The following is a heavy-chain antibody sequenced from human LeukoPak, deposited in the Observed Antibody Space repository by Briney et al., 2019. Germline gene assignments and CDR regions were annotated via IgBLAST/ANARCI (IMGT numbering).Heavy chain of an antibody. D-gene: IGHD1-26*01. J-gene: IGHJ3*02. CDR1: GFTFSSYS. CDR2: ISSSSSSYI. Sequence: GGSLRLSCAASGFTFSSYSMNWVRQAPGKGLEWVSSISSSSSSYIYYADSVKGRFTISRDNAKNSLYLQMNSLRAEDTAVYYCARKDGIVGAPDAFDIWGQGTMVTVSS. CDR3: ARKDGIVGAPDAFDI. V-gene: IGHV3-21*01.